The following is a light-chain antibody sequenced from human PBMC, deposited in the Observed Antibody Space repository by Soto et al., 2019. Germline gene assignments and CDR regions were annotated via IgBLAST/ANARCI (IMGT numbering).Light chain of an antibody. CDR1: QSLNSNF. J-gene: IGKJ2*01. V-gene: IGKV3-20*01. Sequence: EIVLTQSPGTLSLSPGESATLSCRASQSLNSNFLAWYQQKPGQAPRLLVYAAFSRATGIPDRFSGSASGTVFTLTISRLEPEDFAVYYCQRYDTSPPRYTFGQGTKLEIK. CDR2: AAF. CDR3: QRYDTSPPRYT.